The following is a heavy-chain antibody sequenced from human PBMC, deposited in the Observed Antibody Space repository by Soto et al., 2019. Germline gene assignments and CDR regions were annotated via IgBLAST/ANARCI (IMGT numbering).Heavy chain of an antibody. CDR3: ARGIIVGGWYPYYFDY. D-gene: IGHD6-19*01. CDR2: INAGNGNT. CDR1: GYTFITYA. J-gene: IGHJ4*02. Sequence: QVQLVQSGAEVKKPGASVKVSCKASGYTFITYAMHWVRQAPGQRLEWMGRINAGNGNTKYSQKFQGRVSITRDTSASTAYMELSSLRSEDTAVYYCARGIIVGGWYPYYFDYWGQGTLVTVSS. V-gene: IGHV1-3*01.